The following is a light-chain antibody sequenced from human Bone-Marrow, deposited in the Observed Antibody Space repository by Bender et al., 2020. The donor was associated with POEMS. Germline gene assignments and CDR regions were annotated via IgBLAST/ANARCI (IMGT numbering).Light chain of an antibody. CDR2: QNN. CDR3: GTWDSSLRTGV. J-gene: IGLJ3*02. V-gene: IGLV3-1*01. Sequence: SHDLTQPPSVSVSPGQTASITCSGDKLGNEYVYWYQQRPGQSPVLVIYQNNKRPSGIPDRFSGSKSGTSATLGITGLQTGDEADYYCGTWDSSLRTGVFGGGTKVTVL. CDR1: KLGNEY.